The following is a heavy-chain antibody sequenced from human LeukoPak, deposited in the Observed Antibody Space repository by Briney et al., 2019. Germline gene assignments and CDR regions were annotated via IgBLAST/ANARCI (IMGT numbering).Heavy chain of an antibody. CDR3: ARDPRWLTPDCTSTSCYENYFDP. V-gene: IGHV4-38-2*02. D-gene: IGHD2-2*01. CDR1: GFSITSGYQ. Sequence: SETLSLTCSVSGFSITSGYQWAWIRQSPGKGLEWIGSIYHSGSAHYNPSLKSRVTISVDTSRSQFSLRLSSVTAADTAVYYCARDPRWLTPDCTSTSCYENYFDPWGQGTLVTVAS. CDR2: IYHSGSA. J-gene: IGHJ5*02.